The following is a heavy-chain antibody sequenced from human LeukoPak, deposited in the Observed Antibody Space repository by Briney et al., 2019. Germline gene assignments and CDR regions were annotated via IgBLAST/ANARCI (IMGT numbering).Heavy chain of an antibody. CDR1: GYTFTGYY. D-gene: IGHD6-19*01. Sequence: ASVKVSCKASGYTFTGYYMHWVRQAPGQGLEWMGWMNPNSGGTNYAQKFQGRVTMTRDTSISTAYMELSRLRSDDTAVYYCARARIAVAGHFDYWGQGTLVTVSS. CDR3: ARARIAVAGHFDY. J-gene: IGHJ4*02. V-gene: IGHV1-2*02. CDR2: MNPNSGGT.